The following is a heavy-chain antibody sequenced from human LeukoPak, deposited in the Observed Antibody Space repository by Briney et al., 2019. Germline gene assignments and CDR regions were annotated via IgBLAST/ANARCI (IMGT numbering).Heavy chain of an antibody. Sequence: SETLSLTCTVSGGSISSHYWSWIRQPPGKGLEWIGYNYYSGSTNYNPSLKSRVTISVDTSKNQFSLKLSSVTAADTAVYYCARGDFYSSGWDYFDYWGQGTLVTVSS. CDR2: NYYSGST. J-gene: IGHJ4*02. D-gene: IGHD6-19*01. V-gene: IGHV4-59*11. CDR3: ARGDFYSSGWDYFDY. CDR1: GGSISSHY.